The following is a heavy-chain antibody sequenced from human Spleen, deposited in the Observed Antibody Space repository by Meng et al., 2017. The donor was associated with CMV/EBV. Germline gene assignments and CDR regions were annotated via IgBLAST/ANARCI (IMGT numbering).Heavy chain of an antibody. CDR1: GFTFSDYP. Sequence: GGSLRLSCATSGFTFSDYPMTWVRQAPGRGLEWVASVSDRGVSAYYADSVKGRFTVSRDNLKNTLYLQMSSLRPKDTAIYYCARVQWLVNYFDYWGQETLVTVSS. D-gene: IGHD6-19*01. CDR3: ARVQWLVNYFDY. CDR2: VSDRGVSA. J-gene: IGHJ4*02. V-gene: IGHV3-23*01.